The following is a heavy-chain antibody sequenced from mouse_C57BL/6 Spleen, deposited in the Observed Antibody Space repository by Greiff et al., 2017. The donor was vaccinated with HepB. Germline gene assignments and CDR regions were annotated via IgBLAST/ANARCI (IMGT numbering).Heavy chain of an antibody. CDR1: GFTFSSYA. J-gene: IGHJ3*01. CDR2: ISDGGSYT. CDR3: ARDGDWTAWFAY. V-gene: IGHV5-4*01. D-gene: IGHD3-3*01. Sequence: EVKLVESGGGLVKPGGSLKLSCAASGFTFSSYAMSWVRQTPEKGLEWVATISDGGSYTYYPDNVKGRFTISRDNAKNNLYLQMSHLKSEDTAMYYCARDGDWTAWFAYWGQGTLVTVSA.